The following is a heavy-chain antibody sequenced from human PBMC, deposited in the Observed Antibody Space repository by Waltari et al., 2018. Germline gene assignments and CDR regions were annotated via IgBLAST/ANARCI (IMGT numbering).Heavy chain of an antibody. Sequence: EVQLVESGGGLVQPGGALRLSCAASGFTFSSYGMNWVRQAPGKGLYWISYISCSVTTIYYADSVKGRFTISRDDAENSLYLQMNSLRAEDTALYYCARRFDSWGQGTRVTVSS. CDR1: GFTFSSYG. V-gene: IGHV3-48*03. CDR2: ISCSVTTI. CDR3: ARRFDS. J-gene: IGHJ4*02.